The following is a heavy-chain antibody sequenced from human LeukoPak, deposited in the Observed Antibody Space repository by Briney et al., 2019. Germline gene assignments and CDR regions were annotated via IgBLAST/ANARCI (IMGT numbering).Heavy chain of an antibody. Sequence: GGSLRLSCAASGFTFNNYAMHWVRQAPGKGLEWVAVMSFDGSNKYYADSVKRRFTISRDNSKNTLYLQMNSLRGEDTAVYYCARDSFRAGIAPVTMIPRGPFDYWGQGTLVTVSS. CDR3: ARDSFRAGIAPVTMIPRGPFDY. J-gene: IGHJ4*02. CDR1: GFTFNNYA. D-gene: IGHD3-22*01. V-gene: IGHV3-30-3*01. CDR2: MSFDGSNK.